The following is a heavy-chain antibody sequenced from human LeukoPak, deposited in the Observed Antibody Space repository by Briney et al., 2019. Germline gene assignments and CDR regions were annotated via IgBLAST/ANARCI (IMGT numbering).Heavy chain of an antibody. Sequence: SETLSLTCTVSSGSINSDGYYWSWIRQPAGKGLEWIRRVYSTGSDNYSPSLESRVIISIDTSKNQFFLRLSSVTAADRAVYYCARVYRRDGYNYDGFDIWGQGTMVSVS. D-gene: IGHD5-24*01. CDR3: ARVYRRDGYNYDGFDI. CDR1: SGSINSDGYY. J-gene: IGHJ3*02. V-gene: IGHV4-61*02. CDR2: VYSTGSD.